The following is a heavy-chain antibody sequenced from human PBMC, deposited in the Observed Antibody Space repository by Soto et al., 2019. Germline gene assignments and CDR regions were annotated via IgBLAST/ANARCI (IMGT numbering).Heavy chain of an antibody. J-gene: IGHJ3*02. CDR1: GGTFSSYA. Sequence: SVKVSCKASGGTFSSYAISWVRQAPGQGLEWMGGIIPIFGTANYAQKFQGRVTITADKSTSTAYMELSSLRSEDTAVYYCASLSHYDSIPSSAFDIWGQGTMVTVSS. CDR2: IIPIFGTA. D-gene: IGHD3-22*01. V-gene: IGHV1-69*06. CDR3: ASLSHYDSIPSSAFDI.